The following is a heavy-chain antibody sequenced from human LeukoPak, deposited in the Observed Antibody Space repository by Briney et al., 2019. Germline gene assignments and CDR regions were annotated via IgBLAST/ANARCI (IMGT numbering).Heavy chain of an antibody. CDR1: GGSISSSSYY. Sequence: KPSETLSLTCTVSGGSISSSSYYWGWIRQPPGKGLEWIGSIYYSGSTYYNPSLKSRVTISVDTSKNQFSLKLSSVTAADTAVYYCARQPIGYCSGGSCYQGFDYWGQGTLVTVSS. D-gene: IGHD2-15*01. CDR3: ARQPIGYCSGGSCYQGFDY. CDR2: IYYSGST. J-gene: IGHJ4*02. V-gene: IGHV4-39*01.